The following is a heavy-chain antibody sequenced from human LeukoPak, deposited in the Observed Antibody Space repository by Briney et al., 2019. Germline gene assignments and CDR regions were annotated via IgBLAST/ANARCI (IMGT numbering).Heavy chain of an antibody. V-gene: IGHV4-38-2*02. D-gene: IGHD6-13*01. Sequence: PSETLSLTCTVSGYSISSGYYWGWIRQPPGKGLEWIGSIYHSGSTYCNPSLKSRVTISVDTSKNQFSLKLSSVTAADTAVYYCARDGAAAGTVSFDYWGQGTLVTVSS. CDR3: ARDGAAAGTVSFDY. CDR2: IYHSGST. J-gene: IGHJ4*02. CDR1: GYSISSGYY.